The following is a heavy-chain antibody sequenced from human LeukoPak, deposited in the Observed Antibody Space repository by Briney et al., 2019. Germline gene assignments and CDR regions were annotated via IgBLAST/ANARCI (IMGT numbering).Heavy chain of an antibody. CDR1: GGSISSYY. J-gene: IGHJ3*02. CDR2: IYYSGST. Sequence: SETLSLTCTVSGGSISSYYWSWIRQPPGKGLEWIGYIYYSGSTNYNPSLKSRVTISVDTSKNQFSLKLSSVTAADTAVYYCARGSYYYDSSGSDAFDIWGQGTMVTVSS. D-gene: IGHD3-22*01. V-gene: IGHV4-59*12. CDR3: ARGSYYYDSSGSDAFDI.